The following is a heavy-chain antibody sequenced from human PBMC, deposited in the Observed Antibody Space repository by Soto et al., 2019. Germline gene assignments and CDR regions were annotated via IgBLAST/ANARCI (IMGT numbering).Heavy chain of an antibody. CDR1: GASFSAYY. CDR2: IDHSGST. CDR3: AREVFTPRPS. D-gene: IGHD3-3*01. V-gene: IGHV4-34*01. J-gene: IGHJ5*02. Sequence: SETLSLTCAVYGASFSAYYWTWIRQPPGKGLEWIGEIDHSGSTNYNPPLKSRVTISADTSKNQFSLILSSVTAADTAVYYCAREVFTPRPSWGQGTLVTVSS.